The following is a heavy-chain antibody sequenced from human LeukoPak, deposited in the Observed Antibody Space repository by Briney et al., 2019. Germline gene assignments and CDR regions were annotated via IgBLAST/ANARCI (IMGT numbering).Heavy chain of an antibody. CDR2: ISYDGSNK. V-gene: IGHV3-30-3*01. D-gene: IGHD2-15*01. CDR3: VRGPRGYCSGGSCYLNY. Sequence: PGGSLRLSCVASGFTFSSYAMYWVRQAPGKGLEWVAVISYDGSNKYYVDSVKGRFTISGDNAKNSLYLQMNSLRAEDTAVYYCVRGPRGYCSGGSCYLNYWGQGTLVTVSS. CDR1: GFTFSSYA. J-gene: IGHJ4*02.